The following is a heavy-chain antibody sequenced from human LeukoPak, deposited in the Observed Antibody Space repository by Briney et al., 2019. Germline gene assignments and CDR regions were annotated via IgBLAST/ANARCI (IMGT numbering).Heavy chain of an antibody. CDR1: GFTFSNYW. CDR2: ISTSSIYI. Sequence: GGSLRLSCAASGFTFSNYWMHWVRQAPGKGLVWVSSISTSSIYIYYADSVKGRFTISRDNAKKLLFLQMNSLRAEDTAVYYCARPQDFGLTGMNAFDIWGQGTMVTVSS. V-gene: IGHV3-21*01. CDR3: ARPQDFGLTGMNAFDI. D-gene: IGHD7-27*01. J-gene: IGHJ3*02.